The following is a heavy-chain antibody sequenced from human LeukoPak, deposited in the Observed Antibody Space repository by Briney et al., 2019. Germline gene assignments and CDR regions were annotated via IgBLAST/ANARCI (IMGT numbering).Heavy chain of an antibody. Sequence: GGSLRLSCAASGFTFSSYARSWVRQAPGKGLEWVSAISGSGGSTYYADSVKGRFTISRDNSKNTLYLQMNSLRAEDTAVDYCAKVFEDCYDFWSGYHFDYWGQGTLVTVSS. V-gene: IGHV3-23*01. CDR3: AKVFEDCYDFWSGYHFDY. J-gene: IGHJ4*02. CDR1: GFTFSSYA. CDR2: ISGSGGST. D-gene: IGHD3-3*01.